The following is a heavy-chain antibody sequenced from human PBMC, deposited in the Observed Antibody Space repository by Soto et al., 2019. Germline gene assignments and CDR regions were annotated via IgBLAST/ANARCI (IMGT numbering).Heavy chain of an antibody. CDR1: GFTFSSYS. CDR3: AGDQPGYSYGYGLGY. J-gene: IGHJ4*02. CDR2: ISSSSSYI. D-gene: IGHD5-18*01. Sequence: EVQLVESGGGLVKPGGSLRLSCAASGFTFSSYSMNWVRQAPGKGLEWVSSISSSSSYIYYADSVKGRFTISRDNAKNSLYLQMNSLRAEDTAVYYGAGDQPGYSYGYGLGYWGQGTLVTVSS. V-gene: IGHV3-21*01.